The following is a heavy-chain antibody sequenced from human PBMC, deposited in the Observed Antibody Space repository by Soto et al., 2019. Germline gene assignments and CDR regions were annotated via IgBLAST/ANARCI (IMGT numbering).Heavy chain of an antibody. CDR3: ARDNGGTFEY. V-gene: IGHV3-11*05. CDR1: GFTFSDYY. J-gene: IGHJ4*02. CDR2: ISKSSTSS. D-gene: IGHD2-8*01. Sequence: QVLLVESGGGLVKPGGSLRLSCAASGFTFSDYYMSWIRQPPGKGLVWVSYISKSSTSSNYGDSMKGRFTISRDNAKNSLYLQMDRLRAADMGVYYCARDNGGTFEYWGQGTLVTVSS.